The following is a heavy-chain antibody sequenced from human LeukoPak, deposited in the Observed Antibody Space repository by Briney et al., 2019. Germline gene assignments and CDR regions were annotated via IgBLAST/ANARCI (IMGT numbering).Heavy chain of an antibody. J-gene: IGHJ4*02. Sequence: SVKVSCKASGGTFSSYAISRVRQAPGQGLEWMGGIIPIFGTANYAQKFQGRVTITADKSTSTAYMELSSLRSEDTAVYYCARDRGHDFWSGYSGSLSRPLDCWGQGTLVTVSS. CDR3: ARDRGHDFWSGYSGSLSRPLDC. CDR2: IIPIFGTA. V-gene: IGHV1-69*06. CDR1: GGTFSSYA. D-gene: IGHD3-3*01.